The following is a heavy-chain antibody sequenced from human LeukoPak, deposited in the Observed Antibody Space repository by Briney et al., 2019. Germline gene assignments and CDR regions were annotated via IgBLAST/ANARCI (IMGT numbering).Heavy chain of an antibody. J-gene: IGHJ6*03. D-gene: IGHD6-13*01. Sequence: GGSLRLSCAASGFTVSSNDMSWVRQAPGKGLEWVSVIYSGGSPYYADSVKGRFTISRDNSKNTLYLQMNSLRAEDTAVYYCAKVISGDIAAAGTSLYYYYYMDVWGKGTTVTVSS. CDR1: GFTVSSND. CDR2: IYSGGSP. CDR3: AKVISGDIAAAGTSLYYYYYMDV. V-gene: IGHV3-53*05.